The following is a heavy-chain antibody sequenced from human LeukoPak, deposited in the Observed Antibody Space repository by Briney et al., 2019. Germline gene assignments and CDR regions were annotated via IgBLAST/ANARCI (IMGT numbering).Heavy chain of an antibody. Sequence: PSETLSLTCTVSGGSISSSSYYWGWLRQPPGKGLEWIGSIYYSGTTYYNPSPKSRVTISVDTSKNQFSLNLSSVTAADTAVYYCARPAVKYSNYYFDYWGQGTLVTVSS. CDR2: IYYSGTT. CDR1: GGSISSSSYY. V-gene: IGHV4-39*01. CDR3: ARPAVKYSNYYFDY. D-gene: IGHD4-11*01. J-gene: IGHJ4*02.